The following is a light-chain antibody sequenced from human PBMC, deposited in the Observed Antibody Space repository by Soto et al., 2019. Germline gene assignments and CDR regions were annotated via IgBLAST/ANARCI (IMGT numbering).Light chain of an antibody. J-gene: IGLJ2*01. V-gene: IGLV2-8*01. CDR2: DVT. CDR3: GSYAGTKNFVV. CDR1: SSDIGVYDY. Sequence: QSVLTQPPSASGSPGQSVTISCTGTSSDIGVYDYVSWHQRHPGKAPKLVIYDVTKRPSGVPDRFSGSKSGNTASLTVSGLQAEDEADYFCGSYAGTKNFVVFGGGTKLTVL.